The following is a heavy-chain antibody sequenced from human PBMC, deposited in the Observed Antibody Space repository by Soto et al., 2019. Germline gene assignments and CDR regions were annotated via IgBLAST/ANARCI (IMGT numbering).Heavy chain of an antibody. CDR2: ISSSSSTI. Sequence: EVQLVESGGGLVQPGGSLRLSCAASGFTFTSHSMNWVRQAPGKGLEWVSYISSSSSTIYYASSVKGRFTISRDNAKNTRYVQMNSLGDEDTAVYYCARDAKGSSGDHFDSWGEGTLVTVSS. CDR1: GFTFTSHS. J-gene: IGHJ4*02. D-gene: IGHD1-1*01. V-gene: IGHV3-48*02. CDR3: ARDAKGSSGDHFDS.